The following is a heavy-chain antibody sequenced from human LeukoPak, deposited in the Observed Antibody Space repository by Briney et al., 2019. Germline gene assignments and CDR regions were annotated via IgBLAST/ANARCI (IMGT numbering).Heavy chain of an antibody. V-gene: IGHV1-69*04. D-gene: IGHD3-22*01. J-gene: IGHJ4*02. CDR2: IIPILGIA. CDR1: GGTFSSYA. CDR3: AVVTMTDYYFGY. Sequence: ASVKVSCKASGGTFSSYAISWVRQAPGQGLEWMGRIIPILGIANYAQKFQGRVTITADKSTSTAYMELSSLRSEDTAVYYCAVVTMTDYYFGYWGQGTLVTVSS.